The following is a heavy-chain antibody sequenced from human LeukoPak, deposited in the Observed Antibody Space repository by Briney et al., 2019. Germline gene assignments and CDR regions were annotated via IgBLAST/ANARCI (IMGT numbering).Heavy chain of an antibody. CDR1: GFTFSSYS. J-gene: IGHJ4*02. Sequence: GGSLRLSCAASGFTFSSYSMSWVRQAPGKGLEWVSAISGSGGSRYYTDSLKGRFTISRDNSKNTLYLQMNSLRAEDTAVYYCAKTPPPYCGGDCYPDYWGQGTLVTVSS. D-gene: IGHD2-21*02. V-gene: IGHV3-23*01. CDR3: AKTPPPYCGGDCYPDY. CDR2: ISGSGGSR.